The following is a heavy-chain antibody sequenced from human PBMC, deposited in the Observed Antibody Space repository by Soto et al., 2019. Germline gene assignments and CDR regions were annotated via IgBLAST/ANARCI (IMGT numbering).Heavy chain of an antibody. Sequence: SETLSLTCTVSGGSISCYYWSWIRQPPGKGLEWIGYIYYSGTTSYNPSLNSRVTMSVDTSKNQFSLKVNSVTAADTAVYYCARESYYGSGATVVAYWGQGTLVTVSS. CDR2: IYYSGTT. J-gene: IGHJ4*02. CDR3: ARESYYGSGATVVAY. V-gene: IGHV4-59*01. CDR1: GGSISCYY. D-gene: IGHD3-10*01.